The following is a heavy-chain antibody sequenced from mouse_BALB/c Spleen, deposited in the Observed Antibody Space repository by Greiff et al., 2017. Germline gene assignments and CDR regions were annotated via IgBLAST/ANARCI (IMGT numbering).Heavy chain of an antibody. J-gene: IGHJ3*01. CDR2: INSNGGST. CDR1: GFTFSSYY. Sequence: EVQLVESGGGLVKLGGSLKLSCAASGFTFSSYYMSWVRQTPEKRLELVAAINSNGGSTYYPDTVKGRFTISRDNAKNTLYLQMSSLKSEDTALYYCARDRDYGSSYWFAYWGQGTLVTVSA. D-gene: IGHD1-1*01. V-gene: IGHV5-6-2*01. CDR3: ARDRDYGSSYWFAY.